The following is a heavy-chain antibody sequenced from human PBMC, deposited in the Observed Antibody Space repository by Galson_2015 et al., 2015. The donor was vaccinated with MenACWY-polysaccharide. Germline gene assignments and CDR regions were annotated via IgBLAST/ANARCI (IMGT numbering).Heavy chain of an antibody. CDR1: GGTFSTSG. CDR3: RADCVDATCYFGH. Sequence: SVKVSCKASGGTFSTSGITWLRQAPGQGFEWVGRIIPFAGMVHYAQRFQGRITITADTSTTTVYMELSSLTSEDTAVFYARADCVDATCYFGHWGQGTLVTVSP. J-gene: IGHJ4*02. CDR2: IIPFAGMV. D-gene: IGHD2-21*01. V-gene: IGHV1-69*04.